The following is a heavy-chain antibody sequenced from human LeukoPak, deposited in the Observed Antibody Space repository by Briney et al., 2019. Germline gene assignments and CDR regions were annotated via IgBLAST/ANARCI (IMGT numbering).Heavy chain of an antibody. J-gene: IGHJ4*02. D-gene: IGHD5-18*01. CDR1: GGSISSGDYY. V-gene: IGHV4-61*08. Sequence: SETLSLTCTVSGGSISSGDYYWSWIRQPPGKGLEWIGYIYYSGSTNYNPSLKSRVTISVDTSKNQFSLKLSSVTAADTAVYYCARLDTAMVTAPFFDYWGQGTLVTVSS. CDR3: ARLDTAMVTAPFFDY. CDR2: IYYSGST.